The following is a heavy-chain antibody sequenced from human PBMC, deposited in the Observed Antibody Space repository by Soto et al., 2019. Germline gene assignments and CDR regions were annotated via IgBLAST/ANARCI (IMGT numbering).Heavy chain of an antibody. CDR1: GFTFSEYS. CDR3: VKVSTFYDILTGYYSTNFFDP. D-gene: IGHD3-9*01. Sequence: GSLRFSCSASGFTFSEYSMHWVRQAPGKGLQYVSTISSDGDITYYADSVKGRFTISRDNSKNTLYLQMNSLRPEDTAVYYCVKVSTFYDILTGYYSTNFFDPWGQGTLVTVSS. V-gene: IGHV3-64D*06. CDR2: ISSDGDIT. J-gene: IGHJ5*02.